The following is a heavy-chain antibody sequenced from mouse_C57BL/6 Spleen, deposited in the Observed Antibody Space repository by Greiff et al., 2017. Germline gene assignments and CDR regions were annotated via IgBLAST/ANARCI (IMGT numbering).Heavy chain of an antibody. D-gene: IGHD2-12*01. J-gene: IGHJ3*01. CDR1: GYTFTGYW. V-gene: IGHV1-9*01. CDR2: ILPGSGDT. CDR3: ARETYAYSQSSGFAY. Sequence: QVQLQQSGAELMKPGASVKISCKATGYTFTGYWIEWVKQRHGHGLEWIGEILPGSGDTNYNEKFKGKGTLTVDKSSNTAYMQLSSLTTEDLAILSCARETYAYSQSSGFAYWGQGTLVTVSA.